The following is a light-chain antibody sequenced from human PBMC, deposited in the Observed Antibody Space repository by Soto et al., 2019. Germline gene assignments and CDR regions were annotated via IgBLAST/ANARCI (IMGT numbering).Light chain of an antibody. CDR1: QDVSSW. CDR3: QPANSFPLT. J-gene: IGKJ4*01. Sequence: DIPVTQSPSSVSASVGDRVTITCRTSQDVSSWLAWYQQKPGKAPELLIYSASTLQAGDPSRFSGSGSGTDFTLTISSLQPEDFATYYCQPANSFPLTFGGGTKVEIK. CDR2: SAS. V-gene: IGKV1-12*01.